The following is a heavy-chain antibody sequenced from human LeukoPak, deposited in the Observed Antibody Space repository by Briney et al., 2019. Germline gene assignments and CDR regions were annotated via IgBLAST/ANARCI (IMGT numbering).Heavy chain of an antibody. CDR2: ISSGSSSI. V-gene: IGHV3-21*01. CDR3: ARDTRDIVVVVATVDYYGMDV. D-gene: IGHD2-15*01. J-gene: IGHJ6*02. Sequence: PGGSLRLSCTASGFTFSSYNMNWVRQAPGKGLEWVSSISSGSSSIYYADSVKGRFTISRDNSKNTLYLQMNSLRAEDTAVYYCARDTRDIVVVVATVDYYGMDVWGQGTTVTVSS. CDR1: GFTFSSYN.